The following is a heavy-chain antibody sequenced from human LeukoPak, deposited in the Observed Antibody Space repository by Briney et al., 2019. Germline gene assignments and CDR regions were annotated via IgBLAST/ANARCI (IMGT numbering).Heavy chain of an antibody. CDR3: ADGSDY. CDR1: GYSISSGYY. V-gene: IGHV4-38-2*02. D-gene: IGHD2-15*01. J-gene: IGHJ4*02. Sequence: SETLSLTCTVSGYSISSGYYWGWIRQPPGKGLEWIGSIYHSGSTYYNPSLKSRVTISVDTSKNQFSLKLSSVTAADTAVYYCADGSDYWGQGTLVTVSS. CDR2: IYHSGST.